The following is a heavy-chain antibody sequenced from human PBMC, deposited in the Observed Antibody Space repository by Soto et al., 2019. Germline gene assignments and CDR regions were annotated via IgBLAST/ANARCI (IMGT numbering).Heavy chain of an antibody. D-gene: IGHD5-12*01. CDR2: INPNSGVT. CDR1: GDTFTGCY. J-gene: IGHJ6*03. V-gene: IGHV1-2*04. Sequence: ASVKVSCKASGDTFTGCYVHWVRQAPGQGLEWMGWINPNSGVTKYAQKFQGWVTMTRDTSIRTVYMQLSRLRSDDTAVYYCARESGGATASLVYCYFHMDVWGTGTTVTVAS. CDR3: ARESGGATASLVYCYFHMDV.